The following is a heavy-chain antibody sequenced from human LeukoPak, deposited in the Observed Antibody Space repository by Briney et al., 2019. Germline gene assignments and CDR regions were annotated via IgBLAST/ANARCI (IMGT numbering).Heavy chain of an antibody. CDR3: AREKSPAVAAIGY. CDR1: GFTFSSYE. J-gene: IGHJ4*02. D-gene: IGHD6-19*01. CDR2: ISSSGSTI. V-gene: IGHV3-48*03. Sequence: GGSLRLSCAASGFTFSSYEMNWVRQAPGKGLEWVSYISSSGSTIYYADSVKGRFTISRDNAKNSLYLQMNNLRAEDTAVYYCAREKSPAVAAIGYWGQGTLVTVSS.